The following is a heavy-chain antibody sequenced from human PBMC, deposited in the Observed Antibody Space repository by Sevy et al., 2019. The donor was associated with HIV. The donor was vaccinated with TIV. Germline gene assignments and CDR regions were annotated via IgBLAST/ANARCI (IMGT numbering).Heavy chain of an antibody. V-gene: IGHV4-34*01. D-gene: IGHD2-15*01. Sequence: SETLSLTCAVYGGSFSGYYWSWIRQPPGKGLEWIGEINHSGSTNYNPSLKSRVTISVDTSKNQFSLKLSSVTAADTAVYYCARSGYCSDGSCYYFDYWGQGTLVTVSS. J-gene: IGHJ4*02. CDR2: INHSGST. CDR1: GGSFSGYY. CDR3: ARSGYCSDGSCYYFDY.